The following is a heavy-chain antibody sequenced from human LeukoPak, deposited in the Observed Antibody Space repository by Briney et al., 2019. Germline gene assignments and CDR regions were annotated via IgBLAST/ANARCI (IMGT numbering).Heavy chain of an antibody. Sequence: PSETLSLTCTVSGGSISSYYWSWIRQPPGKGLEWIGYIYYSGSTNYNPSLKSRVTISVDTSKNQFSLKLSSVTAADTAVYYCARDSGYSYGYSDAFDIWGQGKMVTVFS. V-gene: IGHV4-59*01. CDR2: IYYSGST. CDR3: ARDSGYSYGYSDAFDI. CDR1: GGSISSYY. D-gene: IGHD5-18*01. J-gene: IGHJ3*02.